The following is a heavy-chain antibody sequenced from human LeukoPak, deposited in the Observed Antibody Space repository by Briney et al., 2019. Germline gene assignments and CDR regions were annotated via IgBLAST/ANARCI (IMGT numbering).Heavy chain of an antibody. J-gene: IGHJ4*02. CDR1: GGSISSGDYY. CDR2: IYYSGST. CDR3: ARVIRGYCSSTSCSPYFDY. V-gene: IGHV4-30-4*01. D-gene: IGHD2-2*01. Sequence: SQTLSLTCTVSGGSISSGDYYWSWIRQPPGKGLEWIGYIYYSGSTYYNPSLKSRVTISVDTSKNQFPLKLSSVTAADTAVYYCARVIRGYCSSTSCSPYFDYWGQGTLVTVSS.